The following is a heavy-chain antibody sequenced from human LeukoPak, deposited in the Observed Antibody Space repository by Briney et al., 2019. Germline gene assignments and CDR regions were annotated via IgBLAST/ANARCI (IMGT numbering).Heavy chain of an antibody. J-gene: IGHJ4*02. D-gene: IGHD2-15*01. V-gene: IGHV3-23*01. Sequence: AGGSLRLSCAASQIFFSSYGMHWVRQAPGKGLEWVSTISGSGGSTYYADSVKGRFTISRDNSKNTLYLQMNSLRAEDTAVYYCAKARYCSGGSCYSDYWGQGTLVTVSS. CDR1: QIFFSSYG. CDR3: AKARYCSGGSCYSDY. CDR2: ISGSGGST.